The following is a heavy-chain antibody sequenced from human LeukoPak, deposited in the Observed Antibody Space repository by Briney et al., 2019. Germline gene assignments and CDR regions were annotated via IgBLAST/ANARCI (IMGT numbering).Heavy chain of an antibody. D-gene: IGHD3-9*01. CDR2: ISGSGGST. Sequence: GGSLRLSCAASRFTFSSYGMSWVRQAPGKGLEWVSAISGSGGSTYYADSVKGRFTISRDNSKNTLYLQMNSLRAEDTAVYYCAKGFLNRYDILTPGFDYWGQGTLVTVSS. V-gene: IGHV3-23*01. CDR3: AKGFLNRYDILTPGFDY. J-gene: IGHJ4*02. CDR1: RFTFSSYG.